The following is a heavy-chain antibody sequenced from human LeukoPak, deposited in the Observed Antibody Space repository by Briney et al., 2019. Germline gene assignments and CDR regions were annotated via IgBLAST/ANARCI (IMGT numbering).Heavy chain of an antibody. CDR1: GGTFSSYA. D-gene: IGHD6-19*01. J-gene: IGHJ4*02. CDR3: ARDHALAVAGTQGK. Sequence: SVKVSCKASGGTFSSYAISWVRRAPGQGLEWMGRIIPIFGTASYAQKFQGRVTITTDESTSTAYMELSSLRSEDTAVYYCARDHALAVAGTQGKWGQGTLVTVSS. CDR2: IIPIFGTA. V-gene: IGHV1-69*05.